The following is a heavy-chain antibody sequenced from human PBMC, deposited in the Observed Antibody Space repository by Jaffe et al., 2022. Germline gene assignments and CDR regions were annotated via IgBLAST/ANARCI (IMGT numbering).Heavy chain of an antibody. J-gene: IGHJ4*02. D-gene: IGHD3-10*01. CDR2: IYSGGST. CDR1: GFTVSSNY. Sequence: EVQLVETGGGLIQPGGSLRLSCAASGFTVSSNYMSWVRQAPGKGLEWVSVIYSGGSTYYADSVKGRFTISRDNSKNTLYLQMNSLRAEDTAVYYCARDSSGSYYEPFLDYWGQGTLVTVSS. CDR3: ARDSSGSYYEPFLDY. V-gene: IGHV3-53*02.